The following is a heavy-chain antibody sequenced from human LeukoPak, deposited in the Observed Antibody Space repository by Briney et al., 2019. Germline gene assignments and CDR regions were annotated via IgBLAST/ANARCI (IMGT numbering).Heavy chain of an antibody. V-gene: IGHV4-59*01. CDR2: IYYSGST. CDR1: GGSISSYY. CDR3: ARMVVVAAYYYMDV. D-gene: IGHD2-15*01. J-gene: IGHJ6*03. Sequence: SETLSLTCTVSGGSISSYYWSWIRQPPGKGLEWIGYIYYSGSTNYNPSLKSRVTISVDTSKDQFSLKLSSVTAADTAVYYCARMVVVAAYYYMDVWGKGTTVTVSS.